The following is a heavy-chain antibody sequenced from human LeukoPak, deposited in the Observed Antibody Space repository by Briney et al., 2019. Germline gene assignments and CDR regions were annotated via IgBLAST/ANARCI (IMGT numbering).Heavy chain of an antibody. CDR1: GFTFSSYG. V-gene: IGHV3-30*02. J-gene: IGHJ6*02. CDR2: IRYDGSNK. D-gene: IGHD3-22*01. Sequence: TGGSLRLSCAASGFTFSSYGMHWVRRAPGKGLEWVAFIRYDGSNKYYADSLKGRFTISRDNAKNTLYLQMNILRAEDTAVYYCARESVNYYDSSDKHGGMDVWGQGTTVTVSS. CDR3: ARESVNYYDSSDKHGGMDV.